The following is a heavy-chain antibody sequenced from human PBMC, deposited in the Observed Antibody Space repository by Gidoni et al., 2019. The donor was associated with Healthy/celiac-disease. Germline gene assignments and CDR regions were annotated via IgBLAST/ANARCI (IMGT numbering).Heavy chain of an antibody. V-gene: IGHV5-10-1*03. CDR1: GSSFTLYW. J-gene: IGHJ3*02. Sequence: EVQLVQSGAEVKKPGASLRISCKGSGSSFTLYWISWVRQMPGKALEWMGRIDTSDSYTNYSPTFQGHVTISADKSISTAYLQWSSLKASDTAMYYCARSGTAMVRGSDAFDIWGQGTMVTVSS. D-gene: IGHD5-18*01. CDR3: ARSGTAMVRGSDAFDI. CDR2: IDTSDSYT.